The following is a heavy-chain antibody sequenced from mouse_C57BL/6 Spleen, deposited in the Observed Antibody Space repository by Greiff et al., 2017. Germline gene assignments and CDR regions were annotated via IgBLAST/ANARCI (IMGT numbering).Heavy chain of an antibody. J-gene: IGHJ4*01. CDR1: GYTFTSYW. CDR2: IVPSDSLT. V-gene: IGHV1-69*01. CDR3: ASADGYTRAMDD. D-gene: IGHD2-3*01. Sequence: QVQLLQPGAELVMPGASVKLSCKASGYTFTSYWMHWVKQRPGQGLEWIGEIVPSDSLTNYNQKLKGKSTLTVDKSSSTAYMQLSSLTSEDSAVYYWASADGYTRAMDDWGQGTSGTVSS.